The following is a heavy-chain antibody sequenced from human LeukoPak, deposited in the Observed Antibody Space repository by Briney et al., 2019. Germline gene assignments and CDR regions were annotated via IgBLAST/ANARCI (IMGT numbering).Heavy chain of an antibody. V-gene: IGHV4-34*01. Sequence: SETLSLTCAVYGGSFSGYYWSWIRQPPGKGLEWIGEINHSGSTNYNPSLKSRVTISVDTSKNQFSLKLSSVTAADTAVYYCARLPGRRFDYWGQGTLVTVSS. CDR1: GGSFSGYY. CDR3: ARLPGRRFDY. J-gene: IGHJ4*02. CDR2: INHSGST. D-gene: IGHD1-1*01.